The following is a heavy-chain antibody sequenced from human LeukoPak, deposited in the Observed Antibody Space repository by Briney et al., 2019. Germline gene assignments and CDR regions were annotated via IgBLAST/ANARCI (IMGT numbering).Heavy chain of an antibody. V-gene: IGHV1-58*02. CDR2: IVVGSGNT. D-gene: IGHD4-17*01. CDR1: GFTFTSSA. J-gene: IGHJ4*02. CDR3: AADGSYGDYNY. Sequence: ASVKVSCKASGFTFTSSAMQWVRQARGQRLEWIGWIVVGSGNTNYAQKFQERVTITRDMSTSTAYMELSSLRSEDTAAYYCAADGSYGDYNYWGQGTLVTVSS.